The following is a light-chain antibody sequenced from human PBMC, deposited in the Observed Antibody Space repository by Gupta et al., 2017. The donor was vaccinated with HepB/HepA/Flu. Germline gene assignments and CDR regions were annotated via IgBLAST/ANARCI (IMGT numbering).Light chain of an antibody. CDR3: QQYNSYAYT. J-gene: IGKJ2*01. Sequence: DIQMTQSPSTLSASVGDRVTITCRASQGISIWLAWSQQKPEKAPKPLIYDASSLESGVPSRFSGSGSGTKFTLTISSLQPEDFATYYCQQYNSYAYTFGQGTKVEIK. CDR2: DAS. CDR1: QGISIW. V-gene: IGKV1-5*03.